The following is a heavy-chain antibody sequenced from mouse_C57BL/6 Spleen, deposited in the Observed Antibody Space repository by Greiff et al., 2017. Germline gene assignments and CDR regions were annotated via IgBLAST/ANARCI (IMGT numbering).Heavy chain of an antibody. CDR2: INPSSGYT. CDR3: ARTEGIRYFDY. CDR1: GYTFTSYW. D-gene: IGHD1-1*01. V-gene: IGHV1-7*01. J-gene: IGHJ2*01. Sequence: QVHVKQSGAELAKPGASVKLSCKASGYTFTSYWMHWVKQRPGQGLEWIGYINPSSGYTKYNQKFKDKAILTADKSSSTAYMQLSSLTYEDSAVYYCARTEGIRYFDYWGQGTTLTVSS.